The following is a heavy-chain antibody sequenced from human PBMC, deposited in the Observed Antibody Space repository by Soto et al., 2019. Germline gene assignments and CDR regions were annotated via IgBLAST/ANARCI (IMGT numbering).Heavy chain of an antibody. V-gene: IGHV3-30*14. D-gene: IGHD1-26*01. CDR2: ISFDGANK. CDR3: ARRTVVTTRYFQH. CDR1: GFTIRNYP. J-gene: IGHJ1*01. Sequence: PGGSLRLSWTGSGFTIRNYPLHWVRQAPGKGLEWVAVISFDGANKYYADSVKGRFTLSRDNSKNTVFLQMNSLRRDDTAVYYCARRTVVTTRYFQHWGQGNQVTGSS.